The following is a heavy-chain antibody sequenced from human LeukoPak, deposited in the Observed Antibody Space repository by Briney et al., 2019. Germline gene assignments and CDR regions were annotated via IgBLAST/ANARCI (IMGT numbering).Heavy chain of an antibody. CDR1: GFSFSAYI. V-gene: IGHV3-64*04. D-gene: IGHD2-2*02. CDR2: IRSDGSST. CDR3: ARDSPAAIDY. J-gene: IGHJ4*02. Sequence: GGSLRLSCVASGFSFSAYIMHWVRQAPGKGLEYVSAIRSDGSSTFYPNSVKGRFTISRDNAKNSLYLQMNSLRAEDTAVYYCARDSPAAIDYWGQGTLVTVSS.